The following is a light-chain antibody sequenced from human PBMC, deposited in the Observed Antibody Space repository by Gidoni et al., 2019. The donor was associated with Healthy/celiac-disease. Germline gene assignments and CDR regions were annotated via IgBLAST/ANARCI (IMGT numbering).Light chain of an antibody. CDR2: WAS. V-gene: IGKV4-1*01. J-gene: IGKJ2*01. CDR1: QSVLYISNNKNY. CDR3: QQYYSTPPYT. Sequence: DIVMTQSPDSLSLSLGERATINCKSSQSVLYISNNKNYLAWYQQKPGQPPKLLIYWASTRESGVPDRFSGSGSGTDFTLTISSLQAEDVAVYYCQQYYSTPPYTFGQGTKLEIK.